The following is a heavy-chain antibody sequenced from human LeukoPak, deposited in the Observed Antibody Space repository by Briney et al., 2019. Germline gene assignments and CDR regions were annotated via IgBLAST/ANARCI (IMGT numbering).Heavy chain of an antibody. CDR1: GFTFSSYE. J-gene: IGHJ4*02. CDR2: ISSSGSTI. Sequence: GGSLRLSCAASGFTFSSYEMNWVRQAPGKGLEQVSYISSSGSTIYYADSVKGRFTISRDNAKNSLYLQMNSLRAEDTAVYYCAKGRFYFDYWGQGTLVTVSS. V-gene: IGHV3-48*03. CDR3: AKGRFYFDY.